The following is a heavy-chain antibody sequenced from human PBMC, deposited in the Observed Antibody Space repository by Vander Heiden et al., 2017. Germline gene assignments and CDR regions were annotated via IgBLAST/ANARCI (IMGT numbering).Heavy chain of an antibody. CDR3: ARRQRYDSQLYAFDG. J-gene: IGHJ3*01. CDR1: GFSLTSGVA. V-gene: IGHV2-5*02. Sequence: QITLKESGPTVVRPTQTLTLTCTFSGFSLTSGVAVGWVRQPPGKALEWLALVFWDDEEQYSPSLKNRLTINKITSINQVFLTMTNMDPLDTATYYCARRQRYDSQLYAFDGWGQGTKVTVSS. D-gene: IGHD1-1*01. CDR2: VFWDDEE.